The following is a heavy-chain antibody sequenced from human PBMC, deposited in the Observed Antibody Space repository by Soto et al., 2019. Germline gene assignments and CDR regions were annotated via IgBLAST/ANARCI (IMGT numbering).Heavy chain of an antibody. D-gene: IGHD2-2*01. V-gene: IGHV3-23*01. CDR2: ITGGGITT. CDR3: VKGSAAMPEVNWFDP. J-gene: IGHJ5*02. CDR1: GVNFRNFA. Sequence: EVQLLESGGGLVQPGGSLTLSCTASGVNFRNFAMTWVRQAPGKGLEWVSAITGGGITTYFADFVEGRFTISRDNSKNTLYLEMNSLRAEDSAVYYCVKGSAAMPEVNWFDPWGQGTLVTVSS.